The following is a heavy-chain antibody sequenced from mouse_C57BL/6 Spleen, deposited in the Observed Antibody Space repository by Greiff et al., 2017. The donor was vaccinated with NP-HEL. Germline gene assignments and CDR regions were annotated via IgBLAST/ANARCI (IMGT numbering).Heavy chain of an antibody. V-gene: IGHV1-80*01. Sequence: QVHVKQSGAELVKPGASVKISCKASGYAFSSYWMNWVKQRPGKGLEWIGQIYPGDGDTNYNGKFKGKATLTADKSSSTAYMQLSSLTSEDSAVYFCARRGQLRLLFDYWGQGTTLTVSS. D-gene: IGHD3-2*02. CDR2: IYPGDGDT. CDR1: GYAFSSYW. CDR3: ARRGQLRLLFDY. J-gene: IGHJ2*01.